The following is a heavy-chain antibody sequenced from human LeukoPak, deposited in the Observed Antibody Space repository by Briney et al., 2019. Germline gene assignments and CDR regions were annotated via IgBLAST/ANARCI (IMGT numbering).Heavy chain of an antibody. CDR1: GFTFSSYS. CDR3: PRDLLNDQGSSYFFDQ. CDR2: ISQSSDRI. Sequence: GGSLRLSCAASGFTFSSYSMNWVRQAPGKGLEWVSYISQSSDRIYHADSVKGRFTISRDNAKNSLYLQMDSLRVEDTAVYYCPRDLLNDQGSSYFFDQWGQGTLVTVAS. J-gene: IGHJ4*02. D-gene: IGHD2-2*01. V-gene: IGHV3-48*04.